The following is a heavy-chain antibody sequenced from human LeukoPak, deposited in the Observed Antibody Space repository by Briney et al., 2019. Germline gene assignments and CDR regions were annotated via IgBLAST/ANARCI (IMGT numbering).Heavy chain of an antibody. D-gene: IGHD3-22*01. V-gene: IGHV4-59*01. CDR2: IYYSGST. J-gene: IGHJ4*02. Sequence: SETLSLTCTVSGGSISSYYWSWIRQPPGKGLEWIGYIYYSGSTNYNPSLKSRVTISVDTSKNQFSLKLNSVTAADTAVYYCARRDDSSGYHKIFDYWGQGTLVTVSS. CDR1: GGSISSYY. CDR3: ARRDDSSGYHKIFDY.